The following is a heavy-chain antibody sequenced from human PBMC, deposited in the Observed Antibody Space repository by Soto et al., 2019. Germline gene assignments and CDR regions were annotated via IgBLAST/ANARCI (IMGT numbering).Heavy chain of an antibody. CDR3: ARLSYDSSGYYYVGGFAFDI. CDR2: IYYSGST. CDR1: GGSISSSSYY. J-gene: IGHJ3*02. Sequence: SLTCTVSGGSISSSSYYWGWIRQPPGKGLEWIGSIYYSGSTYYNPSLKSRVTISVDTSKNQFSLKLSSVTAADTAVYYCARLSYDSSGYYYVGGFAFDIWGQGTMVTVSS. V-gene: IGHV4-39*01. D-gene: IGHD3-22*01.